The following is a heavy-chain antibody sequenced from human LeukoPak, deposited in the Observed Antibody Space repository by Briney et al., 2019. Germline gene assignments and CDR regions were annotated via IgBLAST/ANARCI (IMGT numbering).Heavy chain of an antibody. CDR1: GFTFGDYA. CDR3: TREGTVGPFDDY. D-gene: IGHD4-23*01. V-gene: IGHV3-49*04. Sequence: GGSLRLSCTASGFTFGDYAMSWVRQAPGKGLEWVGFIRSKAYGGTTEYAASVKGRFTISRDDSKSIAYLQMNSLKTEDTAVYYCTREGTVGPFDDYWGQGTLVTVSS. CDR2: IRSKAYGGTT. J-gene: IGHJ4*02.